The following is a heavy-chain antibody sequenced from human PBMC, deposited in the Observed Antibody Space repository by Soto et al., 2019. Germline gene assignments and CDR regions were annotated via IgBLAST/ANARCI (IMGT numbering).Heavy chain of an antibody. Sequence: QGQLVHSGAEVKKPGSSVKVSCKASGGTFSSYAISWVRQAPGQGLEWMGGVIPIFRTANYDQKFQGRVTLTAVESTRAAYMELGSLISEDAAVYDCARDLMAAHQEDYGMDVRVQGPKVTVSS. J-gene: IGHJ6*02. D-gene: IGHD2-8*01. V-gene: IGHV1-69*01. CDR1: GGTFSSYA. CDR3: ARDLMAAHQEDYGMDV. CDR2: VIPIFRTA.